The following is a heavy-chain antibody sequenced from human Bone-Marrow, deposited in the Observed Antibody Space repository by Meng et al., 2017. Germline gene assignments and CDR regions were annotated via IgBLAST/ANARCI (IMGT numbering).Heavy chain of an antibody. CDR2: IYYRGST. CDR1: GGSISSSSFY. D-gene: IGHD6-6*01. J-gene: IGHJ4*02. Sequence: QVQLKESGPGLVKPSEPLSITCTVHGGSISSSSFYWGWCRQPPGKGLEWIGSIYYRGSTYHNPSLKSRVIISVDTSKNQFSLKLSSVTAADTAVYYCARQAGVAARRGNFDDWGQGTLVTVSS. V-gene: IGHV4-39*01. CDR3: ARQAGVAARRGNFDD.